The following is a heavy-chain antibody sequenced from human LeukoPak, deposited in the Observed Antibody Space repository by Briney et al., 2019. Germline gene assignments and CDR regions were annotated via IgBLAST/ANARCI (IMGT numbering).Heavy chain of an antibody. J-gene: IGHJ4*02. Sequence: SETLSLTCTVSGGSISSYYWSWIRQPPGKGLEWIGYIYYSGSTNYNPSLKSRVTISVDTSKNQFSLKLSSVTAADTAVYYCAGLASPAAPFDYWGQGTLVTVSS. CDR1: GGSISSYY. CDR3: AGLASPAAPFDY. V-gene: IGHV4-59*08. CDR2: IYYSGST. D-gene: IGHD2-2*01.